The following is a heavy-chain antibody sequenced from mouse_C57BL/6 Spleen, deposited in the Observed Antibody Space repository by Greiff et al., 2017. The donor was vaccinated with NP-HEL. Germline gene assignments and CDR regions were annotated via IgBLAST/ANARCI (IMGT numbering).Heavy chain of an antibody. J-gene: IGHJ2*01. D-gene: IGHD2-3*01. CDR3: ARGGWAHGYFDY. CDR2: IYPGSGNT. CDR1: GYTFTDYY. Sequence: QVQLQQSGAELVRPGASVKLSCKASGYTFTDYYINWVKQRPGQGLEWIARIYPGSGNTYYNEKFKGKATLTAEKSSSTAYMQLSSLTSEDSAVYFCARGGWAHGYFDYWGQGTTLTVSS. V-gene: IGHV1-76*01.